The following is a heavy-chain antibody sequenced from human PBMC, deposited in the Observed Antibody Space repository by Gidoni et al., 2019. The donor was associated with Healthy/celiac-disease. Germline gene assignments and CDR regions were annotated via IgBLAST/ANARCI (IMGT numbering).Heavy chain of an antibody. Sequence: QVQLQQWGAGLLKPSETLSLTCAGYGGSFSGYYWSWIRQPPGKGLEWIGEINHSGSTNYNPSLKSRVTISVDTSKNQFSLKLSSVTAADTAVYYCAVNLPNLEDAFDIWGQGTMVTVSS. J-gene: IGHJ3*02. V-gene: IGHV4-34*01. CDR2: INHSGST. CDR1: GGSFSGYY. CDR3: AVNLPNLEDAFDI.